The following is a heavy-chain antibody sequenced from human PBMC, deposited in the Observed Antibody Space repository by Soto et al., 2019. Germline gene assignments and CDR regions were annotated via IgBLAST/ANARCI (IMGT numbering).Heavy chain of an antibody. CDR1: GFTVSHNY. CDR2: IYSASST. CDR3: AKDTDYCGMDV. V-gene: IGHV3-53*01. Sequence: EVQLVESGGGLIQPGGSLRLSCAASGFTVSHNYMSWVRQAPGEGLEWVSVIYSASSTYYADSVKGRFTISRDNSKNTLYRQMNSLRAEDTSVYYCAKDTDYCGMDVGGEVTTVTVSS. D-gene: IGHD2-15*01. J-gene: IGHJ6*04.